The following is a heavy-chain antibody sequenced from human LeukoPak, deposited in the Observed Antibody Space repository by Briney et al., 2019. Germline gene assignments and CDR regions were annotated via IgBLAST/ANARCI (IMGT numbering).Heavy chain of an antibody. J-gene: IGHJ4*02. D-gene: IGHD6-13*01. CDR3: LYSSSSGDY. CDR2: ISYDGSNK. CDR1: GFTFSSYG. Sequence: PGRSLRLSCAASGFTFSSYGMHWVRQAPGKGLEWVAVISYDGSNKYYADSVKGRFTISRDNSKNTLYLQMSSLRAEDTAVYYCLYSSSSGDYWGQGTLVTVSS. V-gene: IGHV3-30*03.